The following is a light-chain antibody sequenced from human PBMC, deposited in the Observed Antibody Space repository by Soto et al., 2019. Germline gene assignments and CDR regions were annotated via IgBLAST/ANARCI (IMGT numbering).Light chain of an antibody. V-gene: IGKV3-20*01. CDR1: QSVSSNY. J-gene: IGKJ2*01. Sequence: EILLTQSPGTLSLSPGERATLSCRASQSVSSNYLAWYQQKPGQAPRLPIYGASTRATGIPDRFSGSGSGTDFTLTINRLEPEDFAVFYCQQYDSSPVTFGQGTKLEIK. CDR3: QQYDSSPVT. CDR2: GAS.